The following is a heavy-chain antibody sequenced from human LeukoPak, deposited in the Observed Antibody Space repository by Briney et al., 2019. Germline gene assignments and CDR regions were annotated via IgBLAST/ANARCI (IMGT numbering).Heavy chain of an antibody. D-gene: IGHD6-6*01. CDR3: AKGGIAARLTDY. J-gene: IGHJ4*02. V-gene: IGHV3-11*01. Sequence: GGSLRLSCAASGFTFSDYYMSWIRQAPGKGLEWVSYISSSGSTIYYADSVKGRFTISRDNAKNSLYLQMSSLRVEDTAVYYCAKGGIAARLTDYWGQGTLVTVSS. CDR1: GFTFSDYY. CDR2: ISSSGSTI.